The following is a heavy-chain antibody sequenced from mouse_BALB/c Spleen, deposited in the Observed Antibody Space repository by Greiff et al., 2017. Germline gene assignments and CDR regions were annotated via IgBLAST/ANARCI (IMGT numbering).Heavy chain of an antibody. CDR1: GYTFTSYW. J-gene: IGHJ4*01. D-gene: IGHD2-4*01. CDR2: INPSTGYT. CDR3: ARGDYDGDYAMDY. Sequence: QVQLKQSGAELAKPGASVKMSCKASGYTFTSYWMHWVKQRPGQGLEWIGYINPSTGYTEYNQKFKDKATLTADKSSSTAYMQLSSLTSEDSAVYYCARGDYDGDYAMDYWGQGTSVTVSS. V-gene: IGHV1-7*01.